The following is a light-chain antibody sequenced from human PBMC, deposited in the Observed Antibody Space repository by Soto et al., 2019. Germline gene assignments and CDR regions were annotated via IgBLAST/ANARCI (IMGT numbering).Light chain of an antibody. CDR3: QQYGTSPPAIT. CDR1: QSVRSN. CDR2: GGS. Sequence: EIVVTQSPATLSVSPVERVTLSCRASQSVRSNLAWYQQKPGQSPRLLIYGGSTRATAIPDRFSGSGSGADFTLTISRLEPEDFAVYYCQQYGTSPPAITFGQGTRLEIK. V-gene: IGKV3-20*01. J-gene: IGKJ5*01.